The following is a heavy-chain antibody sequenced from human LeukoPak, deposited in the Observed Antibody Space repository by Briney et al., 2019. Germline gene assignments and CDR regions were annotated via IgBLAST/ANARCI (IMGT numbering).Heavy chain of an antibody. CDR3: ARDSGTSLYDY. D-gene: IGHD3/OR15-3a*01. CDR1: GFTFSSYA. Sequence: QTGGSLRLSCAASGFTFSSYAMHWVRQAPGKGLEWVAVISYDGSNKYYADSVKGRFTISRDNSKNTLYLQMNGLRAEDTAVYYCARDSGTSLYDYWGQGTLVTVSS. CDR2: ISYDGSNK. J-gene: IGHJ4*02. V-gene: IGHV3-30-3*01.